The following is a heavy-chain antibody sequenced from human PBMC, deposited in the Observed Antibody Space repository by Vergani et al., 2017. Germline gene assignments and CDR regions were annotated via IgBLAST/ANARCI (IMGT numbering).Heavy chain of an antibody. Sequence: EVQLVQSGAEVKKPGESLKISCKGSGYSFTSYWIGWVRQMPGKGLEWMGIIYPGDSDTRYSPSFQGQVTISADKSNSTAYLQWSSLKASDTAMYYCARRTVIAAGGHDAFDIWGQGTMVTVSS. CDR3: ARRTVIAAGGHDAFDI. D-gene: IGHD6-13*01. CDR2: IYPGDSDT. J-gene: IGHJ3*02. CDR1: GYSFTSYW. V-gene: IGHV5-51*01.